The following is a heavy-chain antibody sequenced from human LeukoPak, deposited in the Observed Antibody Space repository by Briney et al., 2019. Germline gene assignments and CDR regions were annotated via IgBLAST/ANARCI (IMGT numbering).Heavy chain of an antibody. D-gene: IGHD6-6*01. CDR2: IYTSGST. CDR3: ARDFFEYSSSFNWFDP. CDR1: GGSISSGSYY. Sequence: SETLSLTCTVSGGSISSGSYYWSWIRQPAGKGLEWIGRIYTSGSTNYNPSLKSRVTISVDTSKNQFSLKLSSVTAADTAVYYCARDFFEYSSSFNWFDPWGQGTLVTVSS. J-gene: IGHJ5*02. V-gene: IGHV4-61*02.